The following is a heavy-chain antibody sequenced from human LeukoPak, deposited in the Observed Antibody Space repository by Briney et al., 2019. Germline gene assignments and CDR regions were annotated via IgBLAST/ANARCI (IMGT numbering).Heavy chain of an antibody. CDR1: GFSFRNYW. J-gene: IGHJ6*02. V-gene: IGHV3-74*01. CDR3: ARETYYYDSSGFGTSYGMDV. CDR2: INSDGSST. Sequence: PGGSLRLSCAASGFSFRNYWMHWVRQAPGKGLVWVSRINSDGSSTSYADSVKGRFTISRDNAKNTLYLQMNSLRAEDTAVYYCARETYYYDSSGFGTSYGMDVWGQGTTATVSS. D-gene: IGHD3-22*01.